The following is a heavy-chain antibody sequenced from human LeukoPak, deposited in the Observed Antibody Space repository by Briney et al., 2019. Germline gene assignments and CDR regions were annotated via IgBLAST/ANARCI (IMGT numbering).Heavy chain of an antibody. Sequence: PSETLSLTCIVSGGSISSDYWSWIRQPPGKGLEWIGYIYYSGSTNYNPSLKSRVTISVDTSKNQFSLKLSSVTAADTAVYYCARDPFYYYDSSGYYNVGAFDIWGQGTMVTVSS. J-gene: IGHJ3*02. CDR2: IYYSGST. V-gene: IGHV4-59*01. CDR1: GGSISSDY. D-gene: IGHD3-22*01. CDR3: ARDPFYYYDSSGYYNVGAFDI.